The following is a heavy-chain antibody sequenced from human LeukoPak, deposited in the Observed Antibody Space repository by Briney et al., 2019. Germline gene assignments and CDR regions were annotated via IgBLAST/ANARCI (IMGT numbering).Heavy chain of an antibody. J-gene: IGHJ6*03. V-gene: IGHV1-2*02. CDR2: INSKSGGT. D-gene: IGHD5-18*01. CDR3: ARGGYSYGHNYYYYYYMDV. Sequence: ASVKVSCKASGYTFTGYYMHWVRQAPGQGLEWMGWINSKSGGTNYAQKSQGRVSMTRDTSINTAYMQLSRLRSDDTAIYYCARGGYSYGHNYYYYYYMDVWGKGTTVTVSS. CDR1: GYTFTGYY.